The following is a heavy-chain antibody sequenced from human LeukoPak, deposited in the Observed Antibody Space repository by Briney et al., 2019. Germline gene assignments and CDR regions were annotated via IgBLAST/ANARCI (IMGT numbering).Heavy chain of an antibody. CDR2: LYPGDSDT. V-gene: IGHV5-51*01. CDR3: ARHVDYDILTGYFPPLYYYMDV. Sequence: GESLKISCKGSGYSFTSYWIGWVRQMPGKGLEWMGILYPGDSDTRYSPSFQGQVTISADKSISTAYLQWSSLKASDTAMYYCARHVDYDILTGYFPPLYYYMDVWGKGTTVTVSS. D-gene: IGHD3-9*01. J-gene: IGHJ6*03. CDR1: GYSFTSYW.